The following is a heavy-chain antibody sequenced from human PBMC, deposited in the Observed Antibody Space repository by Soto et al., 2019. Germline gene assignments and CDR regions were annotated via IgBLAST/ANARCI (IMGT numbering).Heavy chain of an antibody. D-gene: IGHD2-2*01. J-gene: IGHJ5*02. Sequence: SETLSLTCAVYGGSFSGYYWSWIRQPPGKGLEWIGEINHSESTNYNPSLKSRVTISVDTSKNQFSLKLSSVTAADTAVYYCARQSGYCTSTSCYASLLNLFDPWGQGTLVTVSS. CDR2: INHSEST. CDR3: ARQSGYCTSTSCYASLLNLFDP. CDR1: GGSFSGYY. V-gene: IGHV4-34*01.